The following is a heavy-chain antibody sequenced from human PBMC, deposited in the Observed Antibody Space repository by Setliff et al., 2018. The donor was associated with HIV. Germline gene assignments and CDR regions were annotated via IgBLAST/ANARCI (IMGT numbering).Heavy chain of an antibody. J-gene: IGHJ4*02. CDR2: ISGDTRII. D-gene: IGHD7-27*01. Sequence: PGGSLRLSCAASGFTFSSSGMNWVRQAPGKGLEWVSYISGDTRIINYADSVKGRFTISRDNAKNSLYLQMNSLRVEDTALYYCARDLNWGFDYWGQGTLVTVSS. V-gene: IGHV3-48*01. CDR1: GFTFSSSG. CDR3: ARDLNWGFDY.